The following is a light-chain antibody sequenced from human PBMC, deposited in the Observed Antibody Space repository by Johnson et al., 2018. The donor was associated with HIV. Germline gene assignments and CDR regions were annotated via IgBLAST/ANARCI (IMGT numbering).Light chain of an antibody. CDR1: SSNIGSNT. CDR3: AAWDDSLNGYV. J-gene: IGLJ1*01. Sequence: QSVLTQPPSASGPPGQRVTISCSGSSSNIGSNTVNWYQQLPGTAPKLLIYRNNQRPSGVPDRFSGSKSGTSASLAISGLQAEDEADYYCAAWDDSLNGYVIGTGTKGTVL. CDR2: RNN. V-gene: IGLV1-44*01.